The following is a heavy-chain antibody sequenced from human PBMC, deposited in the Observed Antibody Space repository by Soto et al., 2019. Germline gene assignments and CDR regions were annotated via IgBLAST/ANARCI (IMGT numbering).Heavy chain of an antibody. CDR3: ARDSSGRQYYGMDV. Sequence: GSLRLSCTPSGFIFSGYSRNWVLHAPGKGLEWISYITTTSSTMYYADSVKGRFTISRDNAKNSLYLQMNSLRDEDTAVYYCARDSSGRQYYGMDVWGQGTTVTVSS. J-gene: IGHJ6*02. V-gene: IGHV3-48*02. CDR1: GFIFSGYS. CDR2: ITTTSSTM. D-gene: IGHD3-22*01.